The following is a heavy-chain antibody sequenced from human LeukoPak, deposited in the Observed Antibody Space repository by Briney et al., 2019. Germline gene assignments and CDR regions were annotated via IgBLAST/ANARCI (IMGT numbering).Heavy chain of an antibody. J-gene: IGHJ3*02. CDR1: GFTFSSYW. CDR2: IKRDGREK. V-gene: IGHV3-7*01. Sequence: RGSLRLSCAASGFTFSSYWMTWVRQAPGKGLEWVANIKRDGREKNYVDSVKGRFTISRDNAKNSLYLQMSSLRAEDTAVYYCARLRPDDFDIWGQGTMVTVSS. D-gene: IGHD3-3*01. CDR3: ARLRPDDFDI.